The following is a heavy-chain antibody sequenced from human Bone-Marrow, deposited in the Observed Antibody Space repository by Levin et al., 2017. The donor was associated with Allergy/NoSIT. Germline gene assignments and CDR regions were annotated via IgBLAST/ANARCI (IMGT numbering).Heavy chain of an antibody. CDR3: ARGPLWFGESRAWHPFDY. Sequence: PSETLSLTCAVYGGSFSGYYWSWIRQPPGKGLEWIGEINHSGSTNYNPSLKSRVTISVDTSKNQFSLKLSSVTAADTAVYYCARGPLWFGESRAWHPFDYWGQGTLVTVSS. CDR1: GGSFSGYY. D-gene: IGHD3-10*01. CDR2: INHSGST. J-gene: IGHJ4*02. V-gene: IGHV4-34*01.